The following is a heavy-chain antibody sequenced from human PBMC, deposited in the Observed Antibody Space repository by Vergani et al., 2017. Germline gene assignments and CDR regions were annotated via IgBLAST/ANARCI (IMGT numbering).Heavy chain of an antibody. CDR2: IYYSGST. V-gene: IGHV4-61*10. J-gene: IGHJ6*02. Sequence: QVQLQESGPGLVKPSETLSLTCTVSGGSVSSGSYYWSWIRQPAGKGLEWIGYIYYSGSTSYNPSLKSRVTISVDTSKNQFSLKLSSVTAADTAVYYCARERAAYQLLIRVSMVPHYYYGMDVWGQGTTVTVSS. D-gene: IGHD2-2*01. CDR1: GGSVSSGSYY. CDR3: ARERAAYQLLIRVSMVPHYYYGMDV.